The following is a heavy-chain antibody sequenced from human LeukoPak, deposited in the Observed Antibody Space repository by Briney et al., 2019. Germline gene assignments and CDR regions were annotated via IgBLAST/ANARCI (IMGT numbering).Heavy chain of an antibody. CDR2: IIPIFGTA. Sequence: SVKVSCKASGGTFSSYAISWVRQAPGQGLEWMGGIIPIFGTANYAQKFQGRVTITADKSTSTAYMELSSLRSEDTAVYYCARGEMVRGVIITPAYYYYYMDVWGKGTTVTVSS. CDR1: GGTFSSYA. J-gene: IGHJ6*03. D-gene: IGHD3-10*01. V-gene: IGHV1-69*06. CDR3: ARGEMVRGVIITPAYYYYYMDV.